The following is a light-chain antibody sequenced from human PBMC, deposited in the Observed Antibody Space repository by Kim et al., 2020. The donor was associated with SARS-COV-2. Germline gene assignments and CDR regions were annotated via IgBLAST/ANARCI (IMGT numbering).Light chain of an antibody. CDR1: HSIGIN. Sequence: EVVMTQSPAALSVSPGERATLFCRASHSIGINLAWHQQKFGQAPRLLIFGASTRATGIPDRFSGSGTGTEFTLTISSLQSEDSAVYYCQQYNNWPPTFGQGTKVDIK. CDR2: GAS. CDR3: QQYNNWPPT. J-gene: IGKJ1*01. V-gene: IGKV3-15*01.